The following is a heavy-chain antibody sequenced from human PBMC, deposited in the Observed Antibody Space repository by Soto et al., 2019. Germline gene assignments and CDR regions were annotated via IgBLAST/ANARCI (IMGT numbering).Heavy chain of an antibody. CDR2: TWYDGSLQ. CDR1: AFTFSSYV. J-gene: IGHJ3*01. Sequence: QVQLVESGGGVVQPGRSLRLSCAASAFTFSSYVMHWVRQAPGKGLEWVALTWYDGSLQCYADSVKGRFTISRDNSKNTLYLQMNSLRAEDTAVYYCVREFGSDGVFDVWGQGTMVTVSS. D-gene: IGHD3-16*01. CDR3: VREFGSDGVFDV. V-gene: IGHV3-33*01.